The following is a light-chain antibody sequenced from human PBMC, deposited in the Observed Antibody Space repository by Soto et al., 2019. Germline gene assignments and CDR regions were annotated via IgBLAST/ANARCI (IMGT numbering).Light chain of an antibody. Sequence: EIVMTQSPATLSVSPGERATLSCRASKSVGSSLAWYQQEPGQAPRLLIYGASTRATGIPARFSGSGSGTEFTLTISSLQSEDFAVYFCQQYKNWPPITFGQGTRLEIK. CDR1: KSVGSS. CDR3: QQYKNWPPIT. V-gene: IGKV3-15*01. CDR2: GAS. J-gene: IGKJ5*01.